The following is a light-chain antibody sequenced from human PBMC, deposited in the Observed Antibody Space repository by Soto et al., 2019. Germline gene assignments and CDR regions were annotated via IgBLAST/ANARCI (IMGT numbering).Light chain of an antibody. CDR1: SSDIGAGFD. CDR3: QSYENSRTGFYV. CDR2: GNT. J-gene: IGLJ1*01. Sequence: QSVLTQPPSVSGAPGQRVTISCSGSSSDIGAGFDVHWYQHLPGTAPKLLIYGNTNRPSGVPGRFSGSKSGTSASLVISGLQAEDEADYHCQSYENSRTGFYVFGTGTKVTVL. V-gene: IGLV1-40*01.